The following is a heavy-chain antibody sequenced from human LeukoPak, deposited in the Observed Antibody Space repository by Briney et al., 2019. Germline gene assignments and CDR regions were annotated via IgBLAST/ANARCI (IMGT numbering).Heavy chain of an antibody. CDR1: GFTFSSHW. CDR2: IRQDGSEK. J-gene: IGHJ4*02. D-gene: IGHD6-13*01. CDR3: ARDGRTMAAAPNFDY. Sequence: GGSLRLSCAASGFTFSSHWMTWVRQAPGKGLEWVANIRQDGSEKYYVDSVKGRFTISRDNAKNSLYLHMNSLRAEDTALYYCARDGRTMAAAPNFDYWGQGTLVTVSS. V-gene: IGHV3-7*03.